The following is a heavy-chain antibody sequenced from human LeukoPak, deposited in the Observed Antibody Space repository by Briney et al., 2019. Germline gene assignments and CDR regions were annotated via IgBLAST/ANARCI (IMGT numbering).Heavy chain of an antibody. J-gene: IGHJ5*02. CDR2: LSGTGGST. D-gene: IGHD5-12*01. CDR1: GFTFSNYA. Sequence: PGGSLRLSCAASGFTFSNYAMSWVRQAPGKGLEWVSTLSGTGGSTYYADVVKGRFTMSRDNVKNTLYLQMNSLRVEDTAVYYCARDPRNIGLAPWGQGTLVTVSS. CDR3: ARDPRNIGLAP. V-gene: IGHV3-23*01.